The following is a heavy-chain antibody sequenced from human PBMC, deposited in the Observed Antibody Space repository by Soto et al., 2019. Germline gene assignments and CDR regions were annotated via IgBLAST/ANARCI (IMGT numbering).Heavy chain of an antibody. D-gene: IGHD3-3*01. Sequence: SETLSLTCTVSGGSISSYYWSWIRQPPGKGLEWIGYIYYSGSTNYNPSLKSRVTISVDTSKNQFSLKLSSVTAADTAVYYCARRYRITIFGVVTNYYYYFMDVWGKGTTVTVSS. CDR1: GGSISSYY. V-gene: IGHV4-59*12. CDR2: IYYSGST. J-gene: IGHJ6*03. CDR3: ARRYRITIFGVVTNYYYYFMDV.